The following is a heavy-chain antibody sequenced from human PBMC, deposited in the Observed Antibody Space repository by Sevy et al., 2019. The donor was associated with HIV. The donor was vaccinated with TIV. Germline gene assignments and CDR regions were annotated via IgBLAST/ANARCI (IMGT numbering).Heavy chain of an antibody. J-gene: IGHJ6*02. CDR2: IYSGGST. Sequence: GGSLRLSCAASGFTVSSNYMSWVRQAPGKGLEWVSVIYSGGSTYYGDSVKGRFTISRDNSKNTLYLQMNSLRAEDTAVYYCARERFLEWLFRFMDVWGQGTTVTVSS. V-gene: IGHV3-66*01. CDR3: ARERFLEWLFRFMDV. D-gene: IGHD3-3*01. CDR1: GFTVSSNY.